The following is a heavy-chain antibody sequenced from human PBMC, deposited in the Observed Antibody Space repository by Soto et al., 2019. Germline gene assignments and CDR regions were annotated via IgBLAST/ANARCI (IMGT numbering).Heavy chain of an antibody. CDR3: ARGAVVDVVAAFKRELDP. V-gene: IGHV4-4*01. J-gene: IGHJ5*02. CDR2: IYHTGTT. Sequence: PGETISDTCAVCGGAISRTNWWSWVRRPQGKGLEWIGEIYHTGTTNYTPSLKSRVTISVDKSKNQLSLKLSSVTTADTAVYFCARGAVVDVVAAFKRELDPWGPGLLVTVS. D-gene: IGHD5-12*01. CDR1: GGAISRTNW.